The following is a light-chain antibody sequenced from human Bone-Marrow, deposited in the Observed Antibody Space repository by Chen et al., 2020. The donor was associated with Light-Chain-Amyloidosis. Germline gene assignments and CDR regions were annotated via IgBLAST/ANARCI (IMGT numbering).Light chain of an antibody. CDR1: QSISSW. J-gene: IGKJ1*01. Sequence: DIQMTQSNSTLSASVGDRVIITCRASQSISSWLAWYQQKPWKAPKLLIYDASSMDSRVPSRFSGSGAGTEFIRTISSLQPDDFATYYCQQYNSYWTFGQGTKVESK. V-gene: IGKV1-5*01. CDR2: DAS. CDR3: QQYNSYWT.